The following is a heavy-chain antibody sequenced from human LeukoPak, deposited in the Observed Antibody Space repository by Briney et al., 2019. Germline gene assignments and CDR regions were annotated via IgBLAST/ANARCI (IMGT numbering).Heavy chain of an antibody. CDR1: GFSLSTSGMC. J-gene: IGHJ6*03. CDR2: IDWGDDK. Sequence: SGPTLLNPTQTLTLTCTFSGFSLSTSGMCVCWIRQPPGKALEWLARIDWGDDKYYSTSLKTRLTISKDTSKYQVVLTMTNMDPVDTATYYCARGYSTVYYYYMDVWGKGTTVTVSS. D-gene: IGHD6-13*01. CDR3: ARGYSTVYYYYMDV. V-gene: IGHV2-70*11.